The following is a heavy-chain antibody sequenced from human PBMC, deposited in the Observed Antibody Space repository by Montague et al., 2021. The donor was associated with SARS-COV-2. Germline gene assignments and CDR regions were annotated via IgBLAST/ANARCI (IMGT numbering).Heavy chain of an antibody. J-gene: IGHJ4*02. Sequence: SMILSCAASGFTFSSYGMHWVRQAPVKGLEWVAVIWHDGSNKYYXDSVKGRFTISRDNSKNTLYLQMNSLRAEDTAVYYCASQLVPRRHFDYWGQGTLVTVSS. CDR3: ASQLVPRRHFDY. D-gene: IGHD6-6*01. V-gene: IGHV3-33*01. CDR2: IWHDGSNK. CDR1: GFTFSSYG.